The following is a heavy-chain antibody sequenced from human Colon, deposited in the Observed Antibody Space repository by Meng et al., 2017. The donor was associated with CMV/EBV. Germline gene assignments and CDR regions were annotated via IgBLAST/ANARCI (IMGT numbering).Heavy chain of an antibody. D-gene: IGHD3-9*01. V-gene: IGHV1-69*02. CDR2: IMPFLDIT. J-gene: IGHJ4*02. CDR1: GGTFSNYT. CDR3: GTGEGYDILE. Sequence: VSCKTAGGTFSNYTITWMRQAPGQGLEWVGRIMPFLDITNYAQKYQGRVTITANRSASTAYMELRSLISEDTAIYYCGTGEGYDILEWGQGTLVTVSS.